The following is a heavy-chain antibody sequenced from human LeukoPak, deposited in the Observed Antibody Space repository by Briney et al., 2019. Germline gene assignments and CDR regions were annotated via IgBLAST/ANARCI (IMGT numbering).Heavy chain of an antibody. V-gene: IGHV3-20*04. J-gene: IGHJ6*03. Sequence: GGSLRLSCAASGFTFDDYGMSWVRQAPGKGLEWVSGINWNGGSTGYADSVKGRFTISRDNAKNSLYLQMNSLRAEDTAVYYCARQHCSGGSCYSKWDYYYMDVWGKGTTVTVSS. CDR2: INWNGGST. D-gene: IGHD2-15*01. CDR3: ARQHCSGGSCYSKWDYYYMDV. CDR1: GFTFDDYG.